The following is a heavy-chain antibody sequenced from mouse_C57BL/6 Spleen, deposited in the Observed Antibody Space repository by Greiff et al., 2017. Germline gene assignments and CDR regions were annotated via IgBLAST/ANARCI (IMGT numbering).Heavy chain of an antibody. Sequence: QVQLQQPGAELVKPGASVKLSCKASGYTFTSYWMPWVKQRPGRGLEWLGRIDPNSGGPKYNEKFQSKATLTVDKPSSTAYMQLSSLTSEDSAVDYCARYDYDGDYYAMDYWGQGTSVTVSS. J-gene: IGHJ4*01. V-gene: IGHV1-72*01. CDR3: ARYDYDGDYYAMDY. CDR2: IDPNSGGP. CDR1: GYTFTSYW. D-gene: IGHD2-4*01.